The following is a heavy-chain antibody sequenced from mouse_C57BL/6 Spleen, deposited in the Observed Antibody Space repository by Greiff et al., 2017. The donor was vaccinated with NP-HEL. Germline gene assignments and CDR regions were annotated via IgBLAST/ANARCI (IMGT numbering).Heavy chain of an antibody. V-gene: IGHV1-61*01. D-gene: IGHD2-4*01. CDR2: IYPSDSET. CDR3: AIIYYDYEMDY. CDR1: GYTFTSYW. Sequence: QVQLQQSGAELVRPGSSVKLSCKASGYTFTSYWMDWVKQRPGQGLEWIGNIYPSDSETHYNQKFKDKATLTVDKSSSTAYMQLSSLTSEDSAVYYCAIIYYDYEMDYWGQGTSVTVSS. J-gene: IGHJ4*01.